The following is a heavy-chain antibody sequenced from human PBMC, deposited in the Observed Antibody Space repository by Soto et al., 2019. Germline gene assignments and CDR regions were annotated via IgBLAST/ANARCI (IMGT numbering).Heavy chain of an antibody. J-gene: IGHJ6*02. V-gene: IGHV4-61*01. CDR3: SGTPLYCRRICCYGMDV. CDR2: IYYSGST. Sequence: SETLSLTCTVSGGSVSSGSYYWSWIRQPPGKGLEWIGYIYYSGSTNYNPSLKSRVTISVDTSKNQFSLKLSSVTAADTAVYLCSGTPLYCRRICCYGMDVWGQGTTVTVSS. D-gene: IGHD2-15*01. CDR1: GGSVSSGSYY.